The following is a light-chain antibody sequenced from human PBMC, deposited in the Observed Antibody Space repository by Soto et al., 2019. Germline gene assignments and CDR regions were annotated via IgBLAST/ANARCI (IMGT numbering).Light chain of an antibody. Sequence: QPVLTQSSSASASLGSSVKLTCTLSSSHSSYIIAWHQQQPGKAPRYLMKLEGSGNYNKGSGGPDRFSGSSSGADRYLTISNLQFEDEADYFCETWDSNTWVFGGGTKVTVL. V-gene: IGLV4-60*02. CDR3: ETWDSNTWV. J-gene: IGLJ3*02. CDR2: LEGSGNY. CDR1: SSHSSYI.